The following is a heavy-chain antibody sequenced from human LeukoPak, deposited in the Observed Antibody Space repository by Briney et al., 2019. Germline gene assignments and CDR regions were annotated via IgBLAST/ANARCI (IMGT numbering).Heavy chain of an antibody. Sequence: SETLSLTCAVYGGSFSGYYWSWIRQPPGKGLEWIGEINHSGSTNYNPSLKSRVTISVDTSKNQFSLKLSSVTAADTAVYYCARAKRAYYDFWSGSREPNWFDPWGQGTLVTVSS. D-gene: IGHD3-3*01. CDR2: INHSGST. J-gene: IGHJ5*02. CDR1: GGSFSGYY. V-gene: IGHV4-34*01. CDR3: ARAKRAYYDFWSGSREPNWFDP.